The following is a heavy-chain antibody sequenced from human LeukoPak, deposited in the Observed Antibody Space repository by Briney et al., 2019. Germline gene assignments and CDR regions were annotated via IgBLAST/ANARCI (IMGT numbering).Heavy chain of an antibody. V-gene: IGHV3-73*01. CDR1: GFTFSGSA. Sequence: PGGSLRLSCAVSGFTFSGSAMHWVRQASGKGLEWVGRIRSKANSYATAYAASVKGKLTISRDDSKNTAYLQMNSLKAEDTAVYYCAKDTDYGDCQYYYYGMDVWGQGTTVTVSS. J-gene: IGHJ6*02. CDR3: AKDTDYGDCQYYYYGMDV. D-gene: IGHD4-17*01. CDR2: IRSKANSYAT.